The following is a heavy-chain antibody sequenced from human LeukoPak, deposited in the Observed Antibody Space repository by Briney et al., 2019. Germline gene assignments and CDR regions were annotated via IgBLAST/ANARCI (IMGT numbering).Heavy chain of an antibody. CDR3: ARGTGGYYGYFDD. CDR1: GFTFSSYG. D-gene: IGHD3-22*01. CDR2: IWYDGSIK. Sequence: GGSLRLSCAASGFTFSSYGMHWVRQAPGKGLEWVAVIWYDGSIKCYADSVKGRFTISRDNSKNTLYVQMNSLRAEDTAVYYCARGTGGYYGYFDDWGQGTLVTVSS. V-gene: IGHV3-33*01. J-gene: IGHJ4*02.